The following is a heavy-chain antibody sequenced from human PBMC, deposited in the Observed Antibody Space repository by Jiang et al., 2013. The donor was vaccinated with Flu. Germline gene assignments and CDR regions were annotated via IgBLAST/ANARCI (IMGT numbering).Heavy chain of an antibody. V-gene: IGHV4-59*01. Sequence: SLTCTVSGGSISSYYWSWIRQPPGKGLEWIGYIYYSGSTNYNPSLKSRVTISVDTSKNQFSLKLSSVTAADTAVYYCARSPVSTYSNLHYYGMDVWGKGTTVTVSS. CDR3: ARSPVSTYSNLHYYGMDV. CDR1: GGSISSYY. J-gene: IGHJ6*04. D-gene: IGHD4-11*01. CDR2: IYYSGST.